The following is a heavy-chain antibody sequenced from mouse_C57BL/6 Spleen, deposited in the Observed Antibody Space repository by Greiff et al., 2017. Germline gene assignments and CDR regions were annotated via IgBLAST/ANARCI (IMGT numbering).Heavy chain of an antibody. V-gene: IGHV1-64*01. CDR3: ARSPRDAMDY. CDR2: IHPNSGST. Sequence: VQLQQPGAELVKPGASVKLSCKASGYTFTSSWMHWVKPRPGQGLEWIGMIHPNSGSTNYNEKFKSKATLTVDKSSSTAYMQLSSLTSEDSAVYYCARSPRDAMDYWGQGTSVTVSS. J-gene: IGHJ4*01. CDR1: GYTFTSSW.